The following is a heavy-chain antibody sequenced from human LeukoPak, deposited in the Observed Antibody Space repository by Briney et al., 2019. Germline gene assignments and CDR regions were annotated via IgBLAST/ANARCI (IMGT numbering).Heavy chain of an antibody. CDR3: ASEGYGVKPFGS. CDR2: INPNSGEA. Sequence: ASVKVSCKVSGYTFTHHYLHWVRQAPGQGLEWMGRINPNSGEANYKDTFQGRVTMTRDTSISTAFLELTRLTSGDTAIYYCASEGYGVKPFGSWGQGTLVIVSS. D-gene: IGHD2-8*01. J-gene: IGHJ4*02. CDR1: GYTFTHHY. V-gene: IGHV1-2*06.